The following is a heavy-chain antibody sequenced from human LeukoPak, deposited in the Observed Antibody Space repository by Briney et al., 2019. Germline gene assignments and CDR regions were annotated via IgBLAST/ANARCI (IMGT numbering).Heavy chain of an antibody. D-gene: IGHD6-6*01. CDR2: INHSGST. Sequence: SETLSLTCAVYGGSFSGYYWSWIRQPPGKGLEWIGEINHSGSTNYNPSLKSRVTISVDTSKNQFSLKLSSVTAADTAVYYCARVGIAARVLDYWGQGTLVTVSS. V-gene: IGHV4-34*01. CDR1: GGSFSGYY. J-gene: IGHJ4*02. CDR3: ARVGIAARVLDY.